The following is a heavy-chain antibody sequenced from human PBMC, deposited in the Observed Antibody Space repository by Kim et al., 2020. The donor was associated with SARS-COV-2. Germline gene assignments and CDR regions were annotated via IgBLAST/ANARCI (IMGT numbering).Heavy chain of an antibody. D-gene: IGHD6-19*01. Sequence: SETLSLTCAVYGGSFSGYYWSWIRQPPGKGLEWIGEINHSGSTNYNPSLKSRVTISVDTSKNQFSLKLSSVTAADTAVYYCARFGQQWLAHKGFDYWGQGTLVTVSS. J-gene: IGHJ4*02. V-gene: IGHV4-34*01. CDR2: INHSGST. CDR1: GGSFSGYY. CDR3: ARFGQQWLAHKGFDY.